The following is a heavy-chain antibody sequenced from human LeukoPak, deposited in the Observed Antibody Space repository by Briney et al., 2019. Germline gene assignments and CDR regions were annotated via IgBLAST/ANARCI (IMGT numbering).Heavy chain of an antibody. J-gene: IGHJ6*02. Sequence: GGSLRLSCAASGFTVSGNYMSWVRQAPGKGLEWVSVIYSGGSTYYADSVKGRFTISRDNSKNTLYLQMNSLRAEDTAVYYCAREGSSSDYYYYGMDVWGQGTTVTVSS. CDR1: GFTVSGNY. D-gene: IGHD6-6*01. CDR2: IYSGGST. V-gene: IGHV3-53*01. CDR3: AREGSSSDYYYYGMDV.